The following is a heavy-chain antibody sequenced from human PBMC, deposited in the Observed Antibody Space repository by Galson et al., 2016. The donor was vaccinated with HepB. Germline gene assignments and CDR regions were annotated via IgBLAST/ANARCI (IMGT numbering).Heavy chain of an antibody. CDR1: GYTFTDYY. Sequence: SVKVSCKASGYTFTDYYVHWVRQVPGQGLEWMGIINPSGGTTNYAQKFRGRVTMTRDTSTRTVFMELSSLRSEDSAVYYCARARIVARPMDVWGQGTTVIVSS. V-gene: IGHV1-46*01. D-gene: IGHD6-6*01. J-gene: IGHJ6*02. CDR3: ARARIVARPMDV. CDR2: INPSGGTT.